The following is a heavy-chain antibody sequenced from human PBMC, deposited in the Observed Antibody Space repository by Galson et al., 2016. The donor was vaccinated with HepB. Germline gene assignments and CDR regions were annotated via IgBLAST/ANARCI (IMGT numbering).Heavy chain of an antibody. CDR1: GFTFSNFA. Sequence: SLRLSCAVSGFTFSNFAMSWVRQTPGKGLEWVSAIGGSGMSTFYADSVKGRFTISRDTSRNTLFLQMHSLRGEDTAVYYCAEGGWDFDSWGQGTLVTVSS. D-gene: IGHD2-15*01. J-gene: IGHJ4*02. CDR3: AEGGWDFDS. V-gene: IGHV3-23*01. CDR2: IGGSGMST.